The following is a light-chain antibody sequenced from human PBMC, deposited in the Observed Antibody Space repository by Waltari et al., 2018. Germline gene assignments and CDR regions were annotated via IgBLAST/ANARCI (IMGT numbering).Light chain of an antibody. CDR1: QSLVHSDGNTY. J-gene: IGKJ3*01. Sequence: DAVLTQSPLSLPVTLGQPASISCRSSQSLVHSDGNTYLHWFQQRPGQSPRRLSYKVSKRDAGVPDRFSGRWSGTDFTLKISRVEAEDVGIYYCMQGTHWLSFGPGTRVDIK. CDR3: MQGTHWLS. V-gene: IGKV2-30*02. CDR2: KVS.